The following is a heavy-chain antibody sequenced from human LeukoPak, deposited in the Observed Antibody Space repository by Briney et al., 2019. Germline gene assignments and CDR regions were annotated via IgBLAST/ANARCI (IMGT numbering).Heavy chain of an antibody. D-gene: IGHD6-13*01. CDR3: ARVQAASNWGFDY. Sequence: GGPLRLSCAASGFTFSSYEMNWVRQAPGKGLDWVSYISNSGRTIYYADSVKGRFTISRDNAKNSLSLQINSLRAEDTAVYYCARVQAASNWGFDYWGQGTLVTVSS. CDR1: GFTFSSYE. J-gene: IGHJ4*02. CDR2: ISNSGRTI. V-gene: IGHV3-48*03.